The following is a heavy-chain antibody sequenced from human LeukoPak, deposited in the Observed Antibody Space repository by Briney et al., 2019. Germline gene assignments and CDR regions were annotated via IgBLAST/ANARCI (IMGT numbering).Heavy chain of an antibody. CDR2: IIPIFGTA. D-gene: IGHD6-19*01. V-gene: IGHV1-69*13. CDR3: ARRWYSSGWYFDY. Sequence: SVKVSCKASGGTFSSYAISWVRQAPGQELEWVGGIIPIFGTANYAQKFQGRVTITADESTSTAYMELSSLRSEDTAVYYCARRWYSSGWYFDYWGQGTLVTVSS. J-gene: IGHJ4*02. CDR1: GGTFSSYA.